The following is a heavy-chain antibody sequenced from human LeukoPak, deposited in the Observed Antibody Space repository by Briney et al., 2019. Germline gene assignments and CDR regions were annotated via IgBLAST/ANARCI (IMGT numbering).Heavy chain of an antibody. Sequence: PSETLSLTCTVSGGSISSSSYYWGWIRQPPGKGLEWIGNIYYSGSTYYNPSLKSRVTISVDTSKNQFSLKLSSVTAADTAVYYCARQGALRNVFDYWGQGTLVTVSS. D-gene: IGHD1-26*01. V-gene: IGHV4-39*01. J-gene: IGHJ4*02. CDR3: ARQGALRNVFDY. CDR1: GGSISSSSYY. CDR2: IYYSGST.